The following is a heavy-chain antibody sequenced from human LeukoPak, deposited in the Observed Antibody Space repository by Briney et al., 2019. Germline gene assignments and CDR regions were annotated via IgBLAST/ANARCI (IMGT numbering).Heavy chain of an antibody. CDR2: INHSGST. V-gene: IGHV4-34*01. D-gene: IGHD6-13*01. J-gene: IGHJ4*02. CDR1: GGSFSGYY. CDR3: AKLGGIAAAGTTFDY. Sequence: SETLSLTCAVYGGSFSGYYWSWIRQPPGKGLEWIGEINHSGSTNYNPSLKSRVTISVDTSKNQFSLKLSSVTAADTAVYYCAKLGGIAAAGTTFDYWGQGTLVTVSS.